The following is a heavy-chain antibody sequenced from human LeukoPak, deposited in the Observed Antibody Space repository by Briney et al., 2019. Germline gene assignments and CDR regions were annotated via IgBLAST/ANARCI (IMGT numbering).Heavy chain of an antibody. J-gene: IGHJ5*02. CDR2: INHSGST. D-gene: IGHD3-22*01. CDR1: GGSFSGYY. CDR3: ARGIPYYYDSSGPGGGYWFDP. V-gene: IGHV4-34*01. Sequence: PSETLSLTCAVYGGSFSGYYWSWIRQPPGKGLEWIGEINHSGSTNYNLSLKSRVIISVDTSKNQFSLKLSSVTAADTAVYYCARGIPYYYDSSGPGGGYWFDPWGQGTLVTVSS.